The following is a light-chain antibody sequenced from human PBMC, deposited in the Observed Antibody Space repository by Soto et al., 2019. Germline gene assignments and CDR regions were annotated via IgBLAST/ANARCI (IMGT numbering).Light chain of an antibody. V-gene: IGKV3-15*01. CDR3: QQYNNWPPIT. CDR2: GAS. CDR1: QRVSSN. J-gene: IGKJ5*01. Sequence: IMIPQSPATLSVSPGARATLPCRASQRVSSNLAWYQQKHGQAPRPLIYGASTRATGIPARFSGSGSGTEFSPTISSLQSEDFAVYYCQQYNNWPPITFGQGTRLEIK.